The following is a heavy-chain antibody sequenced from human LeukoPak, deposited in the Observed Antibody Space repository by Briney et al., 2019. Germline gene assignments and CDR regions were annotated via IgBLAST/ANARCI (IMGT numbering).Heavy chain of an antibody. CDR3: ARSLRYCSGGSCPDYYYGMDV. D-gene: IGHD2-15*01. Sequence: ASVKVSCKASGYTFTGYYMHWVRQAPGQGLEWMGWINPNSGGTNYAQKFQGRVTMTRDTSISTAYMELSRLRSDDTAVYYCARSLRYCSGGSCPDYYYGMDVWGQGTTVTVSS. V-gene: IGHV1-2*02. J-gene: IGHJ6*02. CDR2: INPNSGGT. CDR1: GYTFTGYY.